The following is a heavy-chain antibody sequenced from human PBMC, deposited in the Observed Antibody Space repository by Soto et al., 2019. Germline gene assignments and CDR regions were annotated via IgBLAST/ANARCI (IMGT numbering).Heavy chain of an antibody. CDR1: GYTFTSYA. Sequence: QVQLVQSGAEVKKPGAAVKVSCKTSGYTFTSYAITWVRQAPGQGLEWMGKISGYNGNTDYSEKFQGRVTMTTDTSTSTAYMELRSLRSDDTAVIFCAREPLFGYLENWGQGTLVTVSS. D-gene: IGHD3-3*02. J-gene: IGHJ4*02. CDR3: AREPLFGYLEN. CDR2: ISGYNGNT. V-gene: IGHV1-18*04.